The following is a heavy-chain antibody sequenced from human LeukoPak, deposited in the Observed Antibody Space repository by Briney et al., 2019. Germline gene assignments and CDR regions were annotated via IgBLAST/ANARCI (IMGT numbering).Heavy chain of an antibody. J-gene: IGHJ2*01. D-gene: IGHD1-20*01. Sequence: SETLSLTCTVSGGSISSYYWSWIRRPPGKGLEWIGYIYYSGSTNYNPSLKSRVTISVDTSKNQFSLKLSSVTAADTAVYYCARSRYSWYFDLWGRGTLVTVSS. CDR3: ARSRYSWYFDL. CDR1: GGSISSYY. CDR2: IYYSGST. V-gene: IGHV4-59*08.